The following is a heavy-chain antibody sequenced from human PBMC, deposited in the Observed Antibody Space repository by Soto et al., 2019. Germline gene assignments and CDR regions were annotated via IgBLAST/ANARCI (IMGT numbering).Heavy chain of an antibody. CDR2: INPNSGGT. Sequence: ASVKVSCKASGYTFTGYYMHWVRQAPGQGLEWMGWINPNSGGTNYAQKFQGRVTMTRDTSISTAYMELSRLRSDDTAVYYCARGASIAAAGTMDYWGQGXLVTVHS. CDR1: GYTFTGYY. J-gene: IGHJ4*02. D-gene: IGHD6-13*01. CDR3: ARGASIAAAGTMDY. V-gene: IGHV1-2*02.